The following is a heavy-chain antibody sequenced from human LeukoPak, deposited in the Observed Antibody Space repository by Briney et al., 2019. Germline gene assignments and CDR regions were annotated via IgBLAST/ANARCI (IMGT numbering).Heavy chain of an antibody. CDR3: ATQGLGSSWYHDAFDI. Sequence: GGSLRLSCAASGFTFSSYSMNWVRQAPGKGLEWVSSISSSSSYIYYADSVKGRFTISRDNAKNSLYLQMNSLRAEDTAVYYCATQGLGSSWYHDAFDIWGQGTMVTVSS. V-gene: IGHV3-21*01. D-gene: IGHD6-13*01. CDR2: ISSSSSYI. J-gene: IGHJ3*02. CDR1: GFTFSSYS.